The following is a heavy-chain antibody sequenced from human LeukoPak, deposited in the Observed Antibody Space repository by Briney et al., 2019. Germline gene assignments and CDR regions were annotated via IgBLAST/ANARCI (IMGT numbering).Heavy chain of an antibody. CDR3: TREVQWFGESPPTH. D-gene: IGHD3-10*01. CDR1: GFTFGDYA. CDR2: IRSKAYGGTT. Sequence: GGSLRLSCTASGFTFGDYAMSWFRQAPGKGLEWVGFIRSKAYGGTTEYAASVKGRFTISRDDSKSIAYLQMNSLKTEDTAVYYCTREVQWFGESPPTHWGQGTLVTVSS. V-gene: IGHV3-49*03. J-gene: IGHJ4*02.